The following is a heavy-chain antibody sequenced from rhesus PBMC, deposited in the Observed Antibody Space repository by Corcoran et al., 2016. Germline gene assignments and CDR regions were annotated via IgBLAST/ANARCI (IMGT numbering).Heavy chain of an antibody. CDR2: IINKAKGGTT. D-gene: IGHD5-36*01. Sequence: EVRLVESGGGLVQPGGSPRLSCAASGFTFSDSYMSWVRQAPGKGPEGLVYIINKAKGGTTEYAASVKGTITNSREDSKRIVRLGMISLKTEDTAVYCCARGGLRTLDYWGQGVLVIVSS. CDR1: GFTFSDSY. CDR3: ARGGLRTLDY. V-gene: IGHV3-116*02. J-gene: IGHJ4*01.